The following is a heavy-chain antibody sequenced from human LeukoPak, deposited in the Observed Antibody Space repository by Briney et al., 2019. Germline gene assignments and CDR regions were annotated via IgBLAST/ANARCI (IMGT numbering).Heavy chain of an antibody. Sequence: PSQTLSLTCTVSGGSISSGGYYWSWIRQHPGKGLEWIGYIYYSGSTYYNPSLKSRVTISVDTSKNQFSLKLSSVTAADTAAYYCARDYYDSSGYYQRGDYWGQGTLVTVSS. CDR3: ARDYYDSSGYYQRGDY. D-gene: IGHD3-22*01. CDR1: GGSISSGGYY. V-gene: IGHV4-31*03. J-gene: IGHJ4*02. CDR2: IYYSGST.